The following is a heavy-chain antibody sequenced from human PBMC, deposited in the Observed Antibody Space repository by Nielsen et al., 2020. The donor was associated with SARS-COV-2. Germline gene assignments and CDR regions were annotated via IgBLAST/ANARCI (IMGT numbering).Heavy chain of an antibody. CDR1: GFTFSSYA. CDR2: IYSGGSRI. V-gene: IGHV3-23*03. CDR3: ARGSNWGGDY. Sequence: GGFLRLSCAASGFTFSSYAMSWVRQAPGKGLEWVSVIYSGGSRIYYADSVKGRFTISRDDAKSTLYLQMDSLRAEDTAKYYCARGSNWGGDYWGQGTLVTVSS. D-gene: IGHD7-27*01. J-gene: IGHJ4*02.